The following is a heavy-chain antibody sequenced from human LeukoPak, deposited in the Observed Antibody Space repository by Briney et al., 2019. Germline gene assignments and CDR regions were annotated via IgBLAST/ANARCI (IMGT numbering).Heavy chain of an antibody. CDR3: AGTSPYSSGWFYYYYYYGMDV. Sequence: ASVKVSCKASGYTFTSYDINWVRQATGQGLEWMGWMNPNSGNTGYAQKFQGRVTMTRNTSISTAYMELSSLRSEDTAVYYCAGTSPYSSGWFYYYYYYGMDVWGQGTTVTVSS. CDR1: GYTFTSYD. J-gene: IGHJ6*02. D-gene: IGHD6-19*01. CDR2: MNPNSGNT. V-gene: IGHV1-8*01.